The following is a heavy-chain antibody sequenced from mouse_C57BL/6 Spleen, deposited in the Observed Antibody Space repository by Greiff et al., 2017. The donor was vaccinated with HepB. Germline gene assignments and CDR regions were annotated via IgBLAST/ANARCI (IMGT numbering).Heavy chain of an antibody. CDR2: IDPENGDT. CDR1: GFNIKDDY. CDR3: TPPCCTTVFAPPYYCDY. J-gene: IGHJ2*01. Sequence: VQLQQSGAELVRPGASVKLSCTASGFNIKDDYMHWVKQRPEQGLEWIGWIDPENGDTEYASKFQGKATITADTSSNTAYLQLSSLTSEDTAVYYCTPPCCTTVFAPPYYCDYWGQGTTLTVSS. D-gene: IGHD1-1*01. V-gene: IGHV14-4*01.